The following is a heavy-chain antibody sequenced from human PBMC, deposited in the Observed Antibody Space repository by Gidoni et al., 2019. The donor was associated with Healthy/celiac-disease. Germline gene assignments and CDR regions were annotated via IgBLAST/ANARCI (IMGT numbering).Heavy chain of an antibody. D-gene: IGHD2-21*02. Sequence: VQLVESGGGVVQPGRSLRPSCAASGFTFSSYAMHWVRQAPGKGLEWVAVISYDGSNKYYADSVKGRFTISRDNSKNTLYLQMNSLRAEDTAVYYCARERVVVTAFDAFDIWGQGTMVTVSS. CDR2: ISYDGSNK. CDR3: ARERVVVTAFDAFDI. V-gene: IGHV3-30-3*01. CDR1: GFTFSSYA. J-gene: IGHJ3*02.